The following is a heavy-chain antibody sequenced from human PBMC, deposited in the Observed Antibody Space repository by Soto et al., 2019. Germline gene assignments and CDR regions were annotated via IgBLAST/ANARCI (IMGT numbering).Heavy chain of an antibody. CDR2: INAGNGNT. CDR3: ARGGASGTNRLDA. J-gene: IGHJ5*02. V-gene: IGHV1-3*01. D-gene: IGHD1-1*01. CDR1: GYTFTSYA. Sequence: ASVKVSCKASGYTFTSYAMHWVRQAPGQRLEWMGWINAGNGNTNYSQKFQGRVTITRDTSASTAYMELSSLRSEDTAVYYCARGGASGTNRLDAWGQGTMVTVSS.